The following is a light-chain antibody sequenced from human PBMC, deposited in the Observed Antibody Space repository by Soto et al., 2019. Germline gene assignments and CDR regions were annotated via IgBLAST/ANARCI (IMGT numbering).Light chain of an antibody. V-gene: IGLV2-23*02. Sequence: QSSLTQPASVSGSPGQSITISCTGTSSDVGSYNLVSWYQQHAGKAPKLMIYDVTKRPSGVSNRFSGSRSGNTASLTISGLQAEDEADYYCCSFAGTSTVVFGGGTKLTVL. CDR2: DVT. J-gene: IGLJ2*01. CDR1: SSDVGSYNL. CDR3: CSFAGTSTVV.